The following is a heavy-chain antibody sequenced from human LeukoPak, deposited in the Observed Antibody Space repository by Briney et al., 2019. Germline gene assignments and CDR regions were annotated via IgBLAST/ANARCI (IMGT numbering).Heavy chain of an antibody. CDR3: ARDTLPYDILTGPAKFDY. V-gene: IGHV1-18*01. D-gene: IGHD3-9*01. CDR2: ISAYNGNT. Sequence: GALVKVSYKASGYTFTSYGISWVRQAPGQGLEWMGWISAYNGNTNYAQKLQGRVTMTTDTSTSTAYMELRSLRSDDTAVYYCARDTLPYDILTGPAKFDYWGQGTLVTVSS. J-gene: IGHJ4*02. CDR1: GYTFTSYG.